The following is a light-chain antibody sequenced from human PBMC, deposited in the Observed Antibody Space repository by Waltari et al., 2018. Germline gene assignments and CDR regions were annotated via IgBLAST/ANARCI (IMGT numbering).Light chain of an antibody. V-gene: IGKV1-27*01. CDR1: QGISNF. CDR2: AAS. Sequence: DIQMTQSPSSLSASVGDRVNFTCRASQGISNFLAWYQQKPGKAPDLLIYAASTLQSGVPSRFSGSGSGTDFTLTINSMQPEDVATYYCQNYNIAPRMFGQGTKVEIK. CDR3: QNYNIAPRM. J-gene: IGKJ1*01.